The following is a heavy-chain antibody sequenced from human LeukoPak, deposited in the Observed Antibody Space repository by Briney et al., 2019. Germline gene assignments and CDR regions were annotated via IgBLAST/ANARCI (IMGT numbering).Heavy chain of an antibody. CDR1: GGSISDYY. CDR2: VFVNVSP. Sequence: SQTPSLTCTVSGGSISDYYWGWSRPPPRKGLEWSGHVFVNVSPDYNPSLKSRVTITTDTSKNQFSLQLTSVTAADTAMYFCSRRFRTSGTLHHDAYDIWGQGTVVTVSS. D-gene: IGHD3-3*01. CDR3: SRRFRTSGTLHHDAYDI. V-gene: IGHV4-4*09. J-gene: IGHJ3*02.